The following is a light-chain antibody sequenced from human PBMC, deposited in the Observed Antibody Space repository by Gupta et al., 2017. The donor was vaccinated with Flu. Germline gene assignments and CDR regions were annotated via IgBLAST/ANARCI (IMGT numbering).Light chain of an antibody. J-gene: IGLJ2*01. Sequence: RGTIARFGTNSHGGTNNVSWYHQNTGAAPRVVIYQDDKRGSGAPARFSGAKCGASASMFIDGLHSEDEGIYYCAQWDDSLHGQVFGGGTRLTVL. V-gene: IGLV1-44*01. CDR2: QDD. CDR3: AQWDDSLHGQV. CDR1: NSHGGTNN.